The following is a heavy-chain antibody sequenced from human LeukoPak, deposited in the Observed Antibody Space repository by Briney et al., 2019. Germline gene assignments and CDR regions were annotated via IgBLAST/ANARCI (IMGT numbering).Heavy chain of an antibody. V-gene: IGHV4-4*07. CDR2: IYTSGST. Sequence: SETLSLTCTVSGGSINSYYWSWIRQPAGKGLEWIGHIYTSGSTNYNPSLKSRVTISVDTSKNQFSLKLSSVTAADTAVYYCARSDYYGSGSYYDAFDIWGQGTMVTVSS. D-gene: IGHD3-10*01. J-gene: IGHJ3*02. CDR3: ARSDYYGSGSYYDAFDI. CDR1: GGSINSYY.